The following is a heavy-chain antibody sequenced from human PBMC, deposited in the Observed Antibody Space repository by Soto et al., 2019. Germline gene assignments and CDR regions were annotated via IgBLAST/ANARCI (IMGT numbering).Heavy chain of an antibody. D-gene: IGHD6-13*01. CDR3: YSSSWHALDY. CDR2: ISGSGGST. V-gene: IGHV3-23*01. CDR1: GLTGSSDA. Sequence: GFLRLCCAASGLTGSSDAMGWGRQAPGEGLEWVSAISGSGGSTYYADSVKGRFTISRDNSKNTLYLQMNSLRAEDTAVYYCYSSSWHALDYSGEPTLVTLSS. J-gene: IGHJ4*02.